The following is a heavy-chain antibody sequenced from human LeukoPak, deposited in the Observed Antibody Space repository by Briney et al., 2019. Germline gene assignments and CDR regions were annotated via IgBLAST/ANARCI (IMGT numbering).Heavy chain of an antibody. V-gene: IGHV3-48*03. CDR1: GFTFSSYE. Sequence: GGSLRLSCAASGFTFSSYEMNWVRQAPGKGLEWVSYISSSGSTIYYADSVKGRFTISRDNAKNSLYLQMNSLRAEDTAVYYCARGGVVAGTNYYYYGMDAWGQGTTVTVSS. J-gene: IGHJ6*02. CDR2: ISSSGSTI. D-gene: IGHD1-14*01. CDR3: ARGGVVAGTNYYYYGMDA.